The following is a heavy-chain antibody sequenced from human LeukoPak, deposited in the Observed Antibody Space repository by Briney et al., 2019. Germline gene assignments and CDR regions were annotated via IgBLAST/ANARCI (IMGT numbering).Heavy chain of an antibody. J-gene: IGHJ4*02. D-gene: IGHD5-12*01. Sequence: PGGSLRLSCAASGFTFSSYGMSWVRQAPGKGLEWVSYISSSSSTIYYADSVRGRFTISRDNAKNSLYLQMNSLRAEDTAVYYCARGRGYSGYDLRYWGQGTLVTVSS. CDR3: ARGRGYSGYDLRY. CDR1: GFTFSSYG. V-gene: IGHV3-48*01. CDR2: ISSSSSTI.